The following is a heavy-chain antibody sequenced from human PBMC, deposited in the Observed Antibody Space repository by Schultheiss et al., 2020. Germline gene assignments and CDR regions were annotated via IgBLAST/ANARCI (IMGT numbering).Heavy chain of an antibody. CDR1: GGTFSSYA. D-gene: IGHD3-22*01. CDR3: ARDLSGMKYYYDSSGYYPHYFDY. V-gene: IGHV1-69*13. J-gene: IGHJ4*02. Sequence: SVKVSCKASGGTFSSYAISWVRQAPGQGLEWMGGIIPIFGTANYAQKFQGRVTITADESTSTAYMELSSLRSEDTAVYYCARDLSGMKYYYDSSGYYPHYFDYWGQGTLVNGYS. CDR2: IIPIFGTA.